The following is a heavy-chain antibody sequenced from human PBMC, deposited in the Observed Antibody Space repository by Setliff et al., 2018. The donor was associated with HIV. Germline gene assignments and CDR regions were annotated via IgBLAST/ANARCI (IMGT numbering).Heavy chain of an antibody. CDR2: IYHSGST. Sequence: PSETLSLTCAVSGSSISSSNWWSWVRQPPGKGREWIGEIYHSGSTNYNPHLKIRVTTSIDKSKTQFSLKLCSVTAADTAVYYCARYYYDRSGTLYAFDIWGQGTMVTVSS. CDR1: GSSISSSNW. V-gene: IGHV4-4*02. J-gene: IGHJ3*02. D-gene: IGHD3-22*01. CDR3: ARYYYDRSGTLYAFDI.